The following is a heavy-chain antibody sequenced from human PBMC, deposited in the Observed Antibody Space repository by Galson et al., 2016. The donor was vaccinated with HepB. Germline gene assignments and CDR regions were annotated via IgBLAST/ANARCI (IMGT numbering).Heavy chain of an antibody. CDR2: ITGSGASA. V-gene: IGHV3-23*01. CDR1: GFTFGSFA. CDR3: AKGTTANLLYDSSEENCFES. J-gene: IGHJ5*01. Sequence: SLRLSCAASGFTFGSFAMSWVRQAPGQGLEWVSSITGSGASAYYADSVKGRFTISRDNSKNTLFLQMSSLRGDDTALYFCAKGTTANLLYDSSEENCFESWGQGALVTVSS. D-gene: IGHD3-22*01.